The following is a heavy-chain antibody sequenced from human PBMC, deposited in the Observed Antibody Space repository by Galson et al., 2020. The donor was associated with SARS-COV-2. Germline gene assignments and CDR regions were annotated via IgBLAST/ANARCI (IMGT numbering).Heavy chain of an antibody. D-gene: IGHD3-22*01. V-gene: IGHV4-38-2*01. CDR3: ARGNEFRPDSAFKN. CDR2: IYHSGNT. Sequence: SETLSLTCAVSGYSISSGYHWGWIRQPPGMGLECIGSIYHSGNTYYNPSLESRVTISVDTSKNQFSLKLRSVTAADTAVYYCARGNEFRPDSAFKNWGQGILVTVSS. CDR1: GYSISSGYH. J-gene: IGHJ4*02.